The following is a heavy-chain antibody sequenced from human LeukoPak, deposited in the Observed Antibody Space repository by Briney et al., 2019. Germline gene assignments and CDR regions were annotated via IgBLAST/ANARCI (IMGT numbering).Heavy chain of an antibody. V-gene: IGHV3-23*01. CDR1: GFSFSSYQ. J-gene: IGHJ4*02. CDR2: ISGSGGST. Sequence: PGGSLRLSCTGSGFSFSSYQMNWVRQAPGKGLEWVSTISGSGGSTYYADSVKGRFTISRDNSKNTLYLQMNSLRAEDTAVYYCAKDGLRGDFDYWGQGTLVTVSS. CDR3: AKDGLRGDFDY. D-gene: IGHD4-17*01.